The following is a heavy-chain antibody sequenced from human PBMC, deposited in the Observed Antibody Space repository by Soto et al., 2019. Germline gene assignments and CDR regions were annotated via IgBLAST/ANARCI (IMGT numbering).Heavy chain of an antibody. V-gene: IGHV1-3*01. Sequence: GASVKVSCKASGYTFTSYAMHWVRQAPGQRLEWMGWINAGNGNTKYSQKFQGRVTITRDTSASTAYMELSSLRSEDTAVYYCARDIEDSGWYRPGDYWGQGTLVTVSS. CDR1: GYTFTSYA. J-gene: IGHJ4*02. CDR3: ARDIEDSGWYRPGDY. D-gene: IGHD6-19*01. CDR2: INAGNGNT.